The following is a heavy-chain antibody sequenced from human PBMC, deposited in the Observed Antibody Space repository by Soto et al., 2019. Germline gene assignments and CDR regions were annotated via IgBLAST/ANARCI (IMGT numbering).Heavy chain of an antibody. CDR2: FSYSETA. D-gene: IGHD3-3*01. J-gene: IGHJ4*02. CDR1: GDSISRGYY. V-gene: IGHV4-38-2*02. CDR3: ARTDKVGYYPY. Sequence: SDTRSLTSTVSGDSISRGYYWARIRQPPGKGLEWIGSFSYSETAYYKTSLRKRVIISIDTSKTQLSLKLNSANDADSAVYYCARTDKVGYYPYFGQGKLVAAYS.